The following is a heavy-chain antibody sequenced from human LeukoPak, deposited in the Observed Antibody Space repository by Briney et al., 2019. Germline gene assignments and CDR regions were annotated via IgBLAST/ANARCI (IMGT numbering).Heavy chain of an antibody. D-gene: IGHD2-2*01. CDR1: GYTLTSYY. J-gene: IGHJ3*01. V-gene: IGHV1-46*01. CDR2: VNPSVDST. CDR3: ARDPSDVNALDL. Sequence: ASAKVSCKASGYTLTSYYMHWVRQAPGQGLEWVAIVNPSVDSTTYAQGFQGRVIMTRDTSTSTVYMELSSLRSEDTAVYYCARDPSDVNALDLWGQGTMVTVSS.